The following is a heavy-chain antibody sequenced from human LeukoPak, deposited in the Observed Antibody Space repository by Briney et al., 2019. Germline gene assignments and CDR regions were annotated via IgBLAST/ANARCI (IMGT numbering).Heavy chain of an antibody. Sequence: PSETLSLTCTVSGGSISSSSYYWGWIRQPPGKGLEWIGSIYYSGSTYYNPSLKSRVTISVDTSKNQFSLKLSSVTAADTAVYYCAGDWKAAAGGGDYWGQGPLVTVSS. CDR2: IYYSGST. CDR3: AGDWKAAAGGGDY. V-gene: IGHV4-39*07. J-gene: IGHJ4*02. D-gene: IGHD6-13*01. CDR1: GGSISSSSYY.